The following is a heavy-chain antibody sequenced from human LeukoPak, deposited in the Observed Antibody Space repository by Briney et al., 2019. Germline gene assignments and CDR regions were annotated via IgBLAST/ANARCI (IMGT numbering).Heavy chain of an antibody. CDR2: IWHDGSNE. CDR1: GFTFSSYA. D-gene: IGHD3-22*01. CDR3: ARVAMSDSSGYCDY. Sequence: PGRSLRLSCAASGFTFSSYAMHWVRQAPGKGLEWVAVIWHDGSNENYADSVRGRFTVSRDNSKNTLYLHMNSVRAEDTAVYYCARVAMSDSSGYCDYWGQGTLVTVSS. J-gene: IGHJ4*02. V-gene: IGHV3-33*01.